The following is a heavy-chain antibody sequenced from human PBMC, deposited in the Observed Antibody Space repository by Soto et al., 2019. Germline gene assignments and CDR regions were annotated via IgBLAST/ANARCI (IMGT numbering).Heavy chain of an antibody. D-gene: IGHD2-2*01. Sequence: ASVKVSCKASGYTFTGYYMHWVRQAPGQGLEWMGWINPNSGGTNYAQKFQGWVTMTRDTSISTAYMELSRLRPDDTAVYYCARCTPLNCSSTSCYAAGYYGMDVWGQGTTVTVSS. CDR3: ARCTPLNCSSTSCYAAGYYGMDV. V-gene: IGHV1-2*04. CDR1: GYTFTGYY. CDR2: INPNSGGT. J-gene: IGHJ6*02.